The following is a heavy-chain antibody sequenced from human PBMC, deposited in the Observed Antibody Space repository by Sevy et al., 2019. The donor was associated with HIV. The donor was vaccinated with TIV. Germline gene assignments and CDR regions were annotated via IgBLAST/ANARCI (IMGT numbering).Heavy chain of an antibody. Sequence: GGSLRLSCAVSGFNFNIYSMSWVRQAPGKGLEGVSTLSFGCGKINYADSVKGRFLISRDDSKNTLYLQMNSLRAEDTAVYFCAREGCTRPHDYWGQGTLVTVSS. D-gene: IGHD2-8*01. V-gene: IGHV3-23*01. J-gene: IGHJ4*02. CDR2: LSFGCGKI. CDR3: AREGCTRPHDY. CDR1: GFNFNIYS.